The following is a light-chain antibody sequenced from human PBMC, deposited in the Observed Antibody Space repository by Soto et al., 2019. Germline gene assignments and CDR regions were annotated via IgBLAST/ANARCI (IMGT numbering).Light chain of an antibody. CDR2: DAS. Sequence: EIVLTQSPATLSVSPGERATLSCRASQSVSGDLAWYHHKPGQAPRLLIYDASTRALDTPARFAGSGSGTEFTLTLSSLQSEDFAVYFCQQYNNWPITFGQGTRLEIK. J-gene: IGKJ5*01. V-gene: IGKV3-15*01. CDR3: QQYNNWPIT. CDR1: QSVSGD.